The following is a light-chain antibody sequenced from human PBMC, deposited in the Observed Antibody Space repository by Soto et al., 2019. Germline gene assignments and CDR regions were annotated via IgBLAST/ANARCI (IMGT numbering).Light chain of an antibody. Sequence: EVVLTQSPATLSLSPGERATLSCRASQNVRTFLDWYQQKPGQAPRLLIYAASNRATGIPDRFSGSGSGTDFTLTISSLEPEDFAVYYCQQHSHWPPWTFGQGTKVEIK. CDR3: QQHSHWPPWT. V-gene: IGKV3-11*01. CDR2: AAS. J-gene: IGKJ1*01. CDR1: QNVRTF.